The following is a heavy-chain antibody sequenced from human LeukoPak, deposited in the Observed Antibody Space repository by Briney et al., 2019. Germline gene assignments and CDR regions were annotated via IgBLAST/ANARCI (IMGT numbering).Heavy chain of an antibody. V-gene: IGHV3-74*01. CDR2: INRDGTKT. CDR1: GFTFSSYW. D-gene: IGHD3-22*01. Sequence: QPGGSLRVSCAASGFTFSSYWMDWVRQAPGKGLVWVSGINRDGTKTRYAESVKGRFTISRDNAKNTLYLQMNSLRAEGTAVYYCARVGSTDSPHAFDIWGQGTTVSVSS. CDR3: ARVGSTDSPHAFDI. J-gene: IGHJ3*02.